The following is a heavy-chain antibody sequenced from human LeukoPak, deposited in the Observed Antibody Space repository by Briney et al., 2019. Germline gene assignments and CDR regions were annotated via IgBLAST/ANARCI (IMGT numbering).Heavy chain of an antibody. CDR3: ARGSDNYFDY. V-gene: IGHV3-7*01. Sequence: GGSLRLSCAASGFTFSDAWMSWVRQAPGKGLEWVANIKQDGSEKYYVDSVKGRFTISRDNAKNSLYLQMNSLRAEDTAVYYCARGSDNYFDYWGQGTLVTVSS. CDR1: GFTFSDAW. CDR2: IKQDGSEK. J-gene: IGHJ4*02.